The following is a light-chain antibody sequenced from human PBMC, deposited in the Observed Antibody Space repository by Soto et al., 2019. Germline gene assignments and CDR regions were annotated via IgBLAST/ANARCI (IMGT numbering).Light chain of an antibody. J-gene: IGLJ1*01. Sequence: QSVLTQPPSVSAAPGQRVTISCSGSSSNTGNNYVSWYQQLPGTAPKLLIYETDKRPSGIPDRFSGSKSGTSATLGITGLQTGDEADYYCETWDSSRVAHVFGTGTKVTVL. CDR1: SSNTGNNY. V-gene: IGLV1-51*02. CDR2: ETD. CDR3: ETWDSSRVAHV.